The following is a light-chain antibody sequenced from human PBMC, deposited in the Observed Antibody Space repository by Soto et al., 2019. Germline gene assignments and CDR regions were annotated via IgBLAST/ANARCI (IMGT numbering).Light chain of an antibody. CDR1: QSVSSS. V-gene: IGKV3-15*01. Sequence: EIVMTQSPATLSVSPGERATLSCRASQSVSSSLAWYQQKPGQAPRLLIYGASTRATGIPARFSGSGSETEFILTISSLQSEDSATYYCQHYNTWPWTFGQGTKVDI. J-gene: IGKJ1*01. CDR2: GAS. CDR3: QHYNTWPWT.